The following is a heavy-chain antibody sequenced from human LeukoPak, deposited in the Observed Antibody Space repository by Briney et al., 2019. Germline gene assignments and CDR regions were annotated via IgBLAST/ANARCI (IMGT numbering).Heavy chain of an antibody. D-gene: IGHD1-26*01. Sequence: ASVKVSCKASGYTFTSYDINWVRRATGQGLEWMGWMNPNSGNTGYAQKFQGRVTMTRNTSISTAYMELSSLRSEDTAVYYCASADLSWDITHYYYYGMDVWGQGTTVTVSS. CDR2: MNPNSGNT. CDR1: GYTFTSYD. V-gene: IGHV1-8*01. CDR3: ASADLSWDITHYYYYGMDV. J-gene: IGHJ6*02.